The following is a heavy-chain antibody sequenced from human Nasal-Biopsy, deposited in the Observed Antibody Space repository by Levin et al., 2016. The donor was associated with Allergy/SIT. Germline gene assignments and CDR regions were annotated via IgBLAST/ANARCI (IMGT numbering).Heavy chain of an antibody. V-gene: IGHV3-30*18. Sequence: GGSLRLSCAASGFTFSNYAMHWVRQAPGKGLEWVAYSSYDGGDKNYADSVKGRFTISKDKSKNTLYLQMNSLSGEDTALYFCVKQYSYAMDVWGQGTTVTVS. J-gene: IGHJ6*02. CDR3: VKQYSYAMDV. CDR1: GFTFSNYA. CDR2: SSYDGGDK.